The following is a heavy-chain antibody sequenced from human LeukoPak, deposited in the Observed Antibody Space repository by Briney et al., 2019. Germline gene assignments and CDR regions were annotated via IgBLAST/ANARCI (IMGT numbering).Heavy chain of an antibody. V-gene: IGHV3-48*02. D-gene: IGHD4-17*01. CDR2: ISSSSSTI. Sequence: GGSLRLSCAASGFTFSSYSMNRVRQAPGKGLEWVSYISSSSSTIYYADSVKGRFTISRDNAKNSLYLQMNSLRDEDTAVYYCARGHHDYGDLFRFRVLIFDYWGQGTLVTVSS. CDR1: GFTFSSYS. CDR3: ARGHHDYGDLFRFRVLIFDY. J-gene: IGHJ4*02.